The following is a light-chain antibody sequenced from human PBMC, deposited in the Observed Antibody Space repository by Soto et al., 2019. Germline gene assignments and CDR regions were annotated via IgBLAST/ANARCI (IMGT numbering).Light chain of an antibody. CDR2: GAS. J-gene: IGKJ1*01. CDR1: QSIGSD. V-gene: IGKV3-15*01. CDR3: QQYYKWPPWT. Sequence: EIVMTQSPATLSVSPGERVSLSCRASQSIGSDLAWYQQKPGQAPRHLFYGASTRATGFPARFSGIGSGTEFTLTISSLESEDFAVYYCQQYYKWPPWTFGQGTRVEIK.